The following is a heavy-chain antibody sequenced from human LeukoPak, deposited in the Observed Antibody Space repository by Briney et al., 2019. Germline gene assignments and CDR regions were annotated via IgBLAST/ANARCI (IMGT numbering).Heavy chain of an antibody. V-gene: IGHV1-2*06. D-gene: IGHD3-9*01. Sequence: ASVKVSCKASGYTFTGYYMHWVRQAPGQGLEWMGRINPNSDGTNYAQKFQGRVTMTRDTSISTAYMELSRLRSDDTAVYYCARDDILTGAYYFDYWGQGTLVTVSS. J-gene: IGHJ4*02. CDR1: GYTFTGYY. CDR2: INPNSDGT. CDR3: ARDDILTGAYYFDY.